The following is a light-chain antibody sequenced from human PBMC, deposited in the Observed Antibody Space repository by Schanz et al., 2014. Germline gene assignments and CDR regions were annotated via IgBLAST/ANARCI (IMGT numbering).Light chain of an antibody. J-gene: IGLJ3*02. CDR1: ATDIGGTYL. CDR2: GDN. Sequence: QSALTQPASVSASPGQSITISCTGTATDIGGTYLVSWYQQNPGEAPKLLILGDNHRPSGVSNRFSGSKSANTASLTISDLQAEDEADYYCASYTNTNTWVFGGGTKLTVL. V-gene: IGLV2-14*02. CDR3: ASYTNTNTWV.